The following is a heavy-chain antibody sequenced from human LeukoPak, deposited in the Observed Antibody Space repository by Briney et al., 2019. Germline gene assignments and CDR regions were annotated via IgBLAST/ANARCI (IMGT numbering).Heavy chain of an antibody. J-gene: IGHJ4*02. D-gene: IGHD6-13*01. Sequence: SVKVSCKASGGTFSSYAISWVRQAPGQGLEWMGWFIPILGSANYAQSFQGRVAMTADESTSTAYMELSSLRSEDTAVYYCATSSRTYSSTDYWGQGTLVTVSS. CDR1: GGTFSSYA. V-gene: IGHV1-69*11. CDR3: ATSSRTYSSTDY. CDR2: FIPILGSA.